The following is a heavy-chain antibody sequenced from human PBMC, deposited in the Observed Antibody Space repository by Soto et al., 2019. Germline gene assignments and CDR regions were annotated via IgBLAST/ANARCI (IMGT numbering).Heavy chain of an antibody. V-gene: IGHV3-33*01. D-gene: IGHD3-10*01. CDR2: IWYDGSNK. CDR3: ARDRFVMVRGATPPLY. CDR1: GFTFSSYG. Sequence: PGGSLRLSCAASGFTFSSYGMHWVRQAPGKGLEWVAVIWYDGSNKYYADYVKGRFTISRDNSKNTLFLQINSLRAEDTAFFYWARDRFVMVRGATPPLYWGQGTLVTVSS. J-gene: IGHJ4*02.